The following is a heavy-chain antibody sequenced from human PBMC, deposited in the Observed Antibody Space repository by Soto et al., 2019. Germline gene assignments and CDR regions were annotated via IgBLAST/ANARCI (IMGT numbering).Heavy chain of an antibody. J-gene: IGHJ5*02. CDR2: IYYSGST. D-gene: IGHD2-15*01. V-gene: IGHV4-61*01. CDR3: ASRYCSGGSCYAWFDP. CDR1: GGSVSSGSYY. Sequence: QVQLQESGPGLVKPSETLSLTCTVSGGSVSSGSYYWSWIRQPPGKGLEWIGYIYYSGSTNYNPSLKSRVTISVDTSKNQCALKLSSVTAADTAVYYCASRYCSGGSCYAWFDPWGQGTLVTVSS.